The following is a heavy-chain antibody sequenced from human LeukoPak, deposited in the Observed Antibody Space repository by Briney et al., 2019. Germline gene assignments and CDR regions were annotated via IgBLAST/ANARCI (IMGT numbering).Heavy chain of an antibody. Sequence: SETLSLTCTVSGGSISSGDYYWSWIRQPPGKGLEWIGYIYYSGSTYYNPSLKSRVTISVDTSKNQFSLKLSSVTAADTAVYYCARANTWLIRVFDYWGQGTLVTVSS. CDR3: ARANTWLIRVFDY. D-gene: IGHD3-22*01. V-gene: IGHV4-30-4*01. CDR2: IYYSGST. J-gene: IGHJ4*02. CDR1: GGSISSGDYY.